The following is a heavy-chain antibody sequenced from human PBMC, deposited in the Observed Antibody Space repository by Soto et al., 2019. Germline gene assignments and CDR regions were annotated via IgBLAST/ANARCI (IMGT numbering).Heavy chain of an antibody. V-gene: IGHV1-69*01. CDR2: IVPMSGTT. Sequence: QVQLVQSGAEVTKPGSSVTVSCKASGGTLNSNAISWVRQAPGQGFEWMGGIVPMSGTTKYAPKFQGRVTITGDESTSTAYMEVNNLRSDDTAVYYCAREGFSGSYLSDWGQGTLVTVSS. D-gene: IGHD1-26*01. CDR3: AREGFSGSYLSD. J-gene: IGHJ4*02. CDR1: GGTLNSNA.